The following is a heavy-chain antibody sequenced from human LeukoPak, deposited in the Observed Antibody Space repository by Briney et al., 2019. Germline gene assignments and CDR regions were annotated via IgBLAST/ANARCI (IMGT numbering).Heavy chain of an antibody. CDR1: GYIFSNHY. CDR3: AREPPESYYFDY. Sequence: ASVKVSCKTSGYIFSNHYIHWVRQAPGQGPEWMGIIRPSSGRADYTQKFQGRVTMTRDMSTTTVYMELTTPGSDDTAVYFCAREPPESYYFDYWGQGTLVTVSS. D-gene: IGHD2/OR15-2a*01. V-gene: IGHV1-46*01. J-gene: IGHJ4*02. CDR2: IRPSSGRA.